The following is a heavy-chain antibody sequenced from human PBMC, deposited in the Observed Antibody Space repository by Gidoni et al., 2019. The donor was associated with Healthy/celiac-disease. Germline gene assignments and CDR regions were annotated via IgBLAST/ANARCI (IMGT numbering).Heavy chain of an antibody. CDR3: ARQTDTFGGVIVRSGRSRARRHYYFDY. Sequence: QVQLQQWGAGLLKPSETLSLTCAVYGGSFSGYYWSWISQPQGKGLEWIGEINHSGSTNYNPSLKSRVTISVDTSKNQFSLKLSSVTAADTAVYYCARQTDTFGGVIVRSGRSRARRHYYFDYWGQGTLVTVSS. V-gene: IGHV4-34*01. D-gene: IGHD3-16*02. J-gene: IGHJ4*02. CDR1: GGSFSGYY. CDR2: INHSGST.